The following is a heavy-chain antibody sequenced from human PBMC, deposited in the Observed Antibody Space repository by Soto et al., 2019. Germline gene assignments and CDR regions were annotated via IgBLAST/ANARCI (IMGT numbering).Heavy chain of an antibody. CDR3: ARLGGAEMATRDYYYYGMEV. CDR1: GGSISSSSYF. Sequence: SETLSPPCTVSGGSISSSSYFWGWIRQPPGKGLEWIGSIYYSGSTYYNPSLKSRVTISVDTSKNQFSLKLSSVTAADTAVYYCARLGGAEMATRDYYYYGMEVWGQGTTVTVSS. V-gene: IGHV4-39*01. D-gene: IGHD5-12*01. J-gene: IGHJ6*02. CDR2: IYYSGST.